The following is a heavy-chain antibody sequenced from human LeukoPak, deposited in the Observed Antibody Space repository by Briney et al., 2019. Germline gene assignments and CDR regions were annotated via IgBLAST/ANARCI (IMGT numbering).Heavy chain of an antibody. Sequence: GGSLKLSCAASGFTFSSYGMHWVRQAPGKGLEWVAVIWYDGSNKYYADSVKGRFTISRDNSKNTLYLQMNSLRAEDTAVYYCARDNIVVVPAAIHIDCGFDPWGQGTLVTVSS. CDR1: GFTFSSYG. V-gene: IGHV3-33*01. CDR3: ARDNIVVVPAAIHIDCGFDP. J-gene: IGHJ5*02. D-gene: IGHD2-2*02. CDR2: IWYDGSNK.